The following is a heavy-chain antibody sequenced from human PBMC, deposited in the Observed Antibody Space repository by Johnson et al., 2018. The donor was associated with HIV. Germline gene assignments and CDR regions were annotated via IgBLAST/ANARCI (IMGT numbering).Heavy chain of an antibody. CDR1: EFTFGSFT. CDR3: AREGFWGSGSYYNPDAFDI. Sequence: VQLVESGGGLIQPGRSLTLSCAASEFTFGSFTMHWVRQAPGKGLEWISYISSSDSTIYSADSVQGRFTISRDNAKKSLYLQMNSLRAEDTAVYNCAREGFWGSGSYYNPDAFDIWGQGTMVTVSS. D-gene: IGHD3-10*01. J-gene: IGHJ3*02. V-gene: IGHV3-48*04. CDR2: ISSSDSTI.